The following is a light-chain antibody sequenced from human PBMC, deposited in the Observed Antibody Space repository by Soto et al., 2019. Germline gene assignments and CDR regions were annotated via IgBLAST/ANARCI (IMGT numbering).Light chain of an antibody. CDR3: QQYNTWPPIT. Sequence: EILMTQSPATLSVSPGERATLSCRASQSVSSNLAWYQQKPGQAPRLLIFGASTRATGIPARFSGSGSGTEFTLTISSMQSEDDAVYYCQQYNTWPPITFGPGTRLDIK. CDR2: GAS. V-gene: IGKV3-15*01. J-gene: IGKJ5*01. CDR1: QSVSSN.